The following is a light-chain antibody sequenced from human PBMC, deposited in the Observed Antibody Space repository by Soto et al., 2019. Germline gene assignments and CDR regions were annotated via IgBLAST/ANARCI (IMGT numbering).Light chain of an antibody. V-gene: IGLV2-14*03. J-gene: IGLJ1*01. Sequence: QSALTQPASVSGSPGQSITISCTGTSSDVGGYNYVSWYQQHPGKAPKLMIYDFNSRPSGVSNRFSGSKSGNTASLTISGLRAEDEADYYCSSYTSSGTRVFGAGTKVTVL. CDR1: SSDVGGYNY. CDR3: SSYTSSGTRV. CDR2: DFN.